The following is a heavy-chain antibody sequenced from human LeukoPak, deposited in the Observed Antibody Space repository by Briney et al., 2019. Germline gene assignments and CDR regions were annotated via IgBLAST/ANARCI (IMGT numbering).Heavy chain of an antibody. CDR1: GFTFDDYG. CDR3: ARGRGMATISYYFDY. V-gene: IGHV3-20*01. Sequence: GGSLRLSCAASGFTFDDYGMSWLRQAPGKGLEWVSGINWNGGSTGYADSVKGRFTISRDNAKNSLYLQMNSLRAEDTALYHCARGRGMATISYYFDYWGQGTLVTVSS. CDR2: INWNGGST. D-gene: IGHD5-24*01. J-gene: IGHJ4*02.